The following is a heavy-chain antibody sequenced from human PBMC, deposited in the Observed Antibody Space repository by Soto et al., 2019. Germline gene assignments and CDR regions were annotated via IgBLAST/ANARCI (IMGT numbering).Heavy chain of an antibody. Sequence: QVQLVQSGAEVKKPGSSVKVSCKASGDTFRSYAINWVRQAPGQGLEWMGGIIPMFGTANYAQKFKGRVTITAGESTSTVYMELSSLRSEDTAVYYCARVGPAHYYDSSGYYSPLDYWGQGTLVTVSS. D-gene: IGHD3-22*01. V-gene: IGHV1-69*01. CDR3: ARVGPAHYYDSSGYYSPLDY. J-gene: IGHJ4*02. CDR1: GDTFRSYA. CDR2: IIPMFGTA.